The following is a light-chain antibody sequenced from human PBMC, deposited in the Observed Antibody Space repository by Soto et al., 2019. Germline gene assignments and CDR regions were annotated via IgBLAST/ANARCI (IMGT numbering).Light chain of an antibody. CDR2: EVS. CDR3: SSYTRSRPLV. Sequence: QSVLTQPASVSGSPGQSITISCTGTSSDVGGYNFVSWYQQHPGKVPKLVIFEVSNRPSGVSNRFSGSTSGNTASLTISGPQGEDEAGYSRSSYTRSRPLVFRPWTKVTVL. V-gene: IGLV2-14*01. CDR1: SSDVGGYNF. J-gene: IGLJ1*01.